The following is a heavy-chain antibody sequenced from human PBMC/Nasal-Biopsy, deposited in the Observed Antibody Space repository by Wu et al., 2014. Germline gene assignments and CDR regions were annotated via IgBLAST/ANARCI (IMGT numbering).Heavy chain of an antibody. CDR1: GGSISSHY. J-gene: IGHJ4*02. Sequence: SLTCTVSGGSISSHYWSWIRQPPGRGLEWIGYVYNSGSSDYNPSLKSRVTISVDMSKNHFSLRLSSVTAADTALYFCARQYSINWYVNFDYWGLGTLVTVSS. CDR2: VYNSGSS. CDR3: ARQYSINWYVNFDY. V-gene: IGHV4-59*08. D-gene: IGHD6-13*01.